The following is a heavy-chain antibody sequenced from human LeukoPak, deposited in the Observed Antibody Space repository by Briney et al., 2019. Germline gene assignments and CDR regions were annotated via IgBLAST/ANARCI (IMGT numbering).Heavy chain of an antibody. CDR2: IYYSGST. V-gene: IGHV4-31*03. Sequence: SETLSLTCTVSGGSISSGGYSWSWIRQHPGQGLEWIGYIYYSGSTYYNPSLKSRVTISVDTSKNQFSLKLSSVTAADTAVYYCARDDRDYLTWFDPWGQGTLVTVSS. D-gene: IGHD4-17*01. CDR1: GGSISSGGYS. CDR3: ARDDRDYLTWFDP. J-gene: IGHJ5*02.